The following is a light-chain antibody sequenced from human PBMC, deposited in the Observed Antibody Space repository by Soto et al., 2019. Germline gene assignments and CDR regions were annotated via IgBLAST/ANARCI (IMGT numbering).Light chain of an antibody. CDR1: QRLXSY. CDR2: GAS. V-gene: IGKV3-20*01. Sequence: IVLTQCTSSLSLSLGESVTLSCRSRQRLXSYLAWYQQKPGKAPRVRXDGASTKATGIPARLSGSGSGTDFTLTISTLEPEDFAVYYCQQYGGSPLTFGQGTRLEIK. J-gene: IGKJ5*01. CDR3: QQYGGSPLT.